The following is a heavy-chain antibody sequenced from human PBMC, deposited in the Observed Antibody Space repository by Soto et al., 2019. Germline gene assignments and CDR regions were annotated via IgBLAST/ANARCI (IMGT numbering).Heavy chain of an antibody. V-gene: IGHV3-30*18. D-gene: IGHD3-22*01. CDR1: GFTFSSDG. J-gene: IGHJ4*02. Sequence: GGSLRLSCAASGFTFSSDGMHWVRQAPGKGLEWVAVISYDGSNKYYADSTKGRFTISRDNSKNTLYLQMNSLRAEDTAVYYCAKMSPNYYDSSGYYPDYWGQGTLVTVSS. CDR3: AKMSPNYYDSSGYYPDY. CDR2: ISYDGSNK.